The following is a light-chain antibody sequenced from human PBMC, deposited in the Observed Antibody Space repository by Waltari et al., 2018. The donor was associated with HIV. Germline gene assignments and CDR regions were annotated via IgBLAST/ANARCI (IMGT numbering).Light chain of an antibody. CDR1: QSISSY. J-gene: IGKJ3*01. CDR2: AAS. V-gene: IGKV1-39*01. CDR3: QQSYSTLFT. Sequence: DLQMTQPPSSLSASVGDRFTITCRASQSISSYLNWYQQKPGKAPKLLIYAASSLQSGVPSRFSGSGSGTDFTLTISSLLPEDFATYYCQQSYSTLFTFGPGTKVDIK.